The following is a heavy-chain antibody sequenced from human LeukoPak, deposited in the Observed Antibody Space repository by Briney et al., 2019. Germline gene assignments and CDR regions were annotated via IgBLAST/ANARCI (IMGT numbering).Heavy chain of an antibody. J-gene: IGHJ4*02. V-gene: IGHV3-30*02. CDR3: AKPHFDD. CDR1: GFTFSDYG. Sequence: GGSLRLSCAAAGFTFSDYGMNWVRQAPGKGLEWVAFIRYDGSNKYYADSVKGRFTISRDNSKNTLYLQMNSLRAGDTAVYYCAKPHFDDWGQGTLVTVSS. CDR2: IRYDGSNK.